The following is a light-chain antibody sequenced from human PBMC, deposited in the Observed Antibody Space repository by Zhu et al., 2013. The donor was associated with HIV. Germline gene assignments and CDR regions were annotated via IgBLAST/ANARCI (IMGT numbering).Light chain of an antibody. CDR1: QSITNY. CDR2: QAS. CDR3: QEYNSYPRT. J-gene: IGKJ1*01. Sequence: DIQMTQSPSTLSASVGDRVTITCRASQSITNYLAWYQQKPGKAPKLLIYQASSLESGVPSRFSGSGSGTEFTLTISSLQPDDFATYYCQEYNSYPRTFGQGTKVEIK. V-gene: IGKV1-5*03.